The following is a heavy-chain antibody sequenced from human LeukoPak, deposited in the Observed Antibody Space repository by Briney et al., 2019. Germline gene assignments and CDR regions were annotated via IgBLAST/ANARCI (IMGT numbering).Heavy chain of an antibody. V-gene: IGHV5-51*01. CDR1: GYSFTRSW. CDR3: VSHQSSENYYNYYMDV. D-gene: IGHD3-22*01. Sequence: GESLKISCKGSGYSFTRSWIGWVRQMPGKGLEWMGIIYPGDSDTRYSPSFQGQVTMSVDKSISTAYLQWRTLKASDTAMYYCVSHQSSENYYNYYMDVWGKGTTVTVSS. J-gene: IGHJ6*03. CDR2: IYPGDSDT.